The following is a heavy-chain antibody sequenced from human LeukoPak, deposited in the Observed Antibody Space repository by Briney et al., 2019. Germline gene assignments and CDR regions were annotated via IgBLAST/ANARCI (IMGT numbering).Heavy chain of an antibody. D-gene: IGHD6-19*01. CDR3: ARAQLYSSGWPYDAFDI. CDR1: GFTFSSYS. V-gene: IGHV3-21*01. CDR2: ISSSSSYI. J-gene: IGHJ3*02. Sequence: PGGSLRLSCAASGFTFSSYSMNWVRQAPGKGLEWVSSISSSSSYIYYADSVKGRFTISRDNAKNSLYLQMNSLRAEDTAVYYCARAQLYSSGWPYDAFDIWGQGTMVTVSS.